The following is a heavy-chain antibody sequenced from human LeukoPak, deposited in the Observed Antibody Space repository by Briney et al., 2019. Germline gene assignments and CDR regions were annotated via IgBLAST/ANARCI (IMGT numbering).Heavy chain of an antibody. J-gene: IGHJ4*02. D-gene: IGHD3-3*01. CDR3: ARDSSYEKYYDFWSGYYNLSGYFDY. V-gene: IGHV3-30-3*01. CDR2: ISYDGSNR. CDR1: GFTFSSYA. Sequence: GGSLRLSCAASGFTFSSYAMHWVRQAPGKGLEWVAVISYDGSNRYYADSVKGRFTISRDNSKNTLYLQMNSLRAEDTAVYYCARDSSYEKYYDFWSGYYNLSGYFDYWGQGTLVTVSS.